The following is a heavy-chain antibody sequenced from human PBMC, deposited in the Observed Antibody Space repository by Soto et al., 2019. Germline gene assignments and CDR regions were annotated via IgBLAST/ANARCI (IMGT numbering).Heavy chain of an antibody. CDR1: GGSISSGGYY. D-gene: IGHD3-22*01. V-gene: IGHV4-30-4*08. CDR3: ARDSYDSSGHHLDY. Sequence: PSETLSLTCTVSGGSISSGGYYWNWIRQPPGKGLEWIGYIYYSGDIYYSPSLKSRVTISLDTSKNQFSLKLSSVTAADTAVYYCARDSYDSSGHHLDYWGQGTLVTVS. CDR2: IYYSGDI. J-gene: IGHJ4*02.